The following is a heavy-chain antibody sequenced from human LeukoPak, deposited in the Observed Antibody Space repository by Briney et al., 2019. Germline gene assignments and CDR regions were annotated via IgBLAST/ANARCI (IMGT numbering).Heavy chain of an antibody. D-gene: IGHD3-10*01. Sequence: SVTVSCKASGGTFSSYAISWVRQAPGQGLEWMGRIISILGTANYAQKFQGRVTITTDESTSTAYMELSSLRSEDTAVYYCGTRYYGSGADYWGQGTLVTVSS. V-gene: IGHV1-69*05. J-gene: IGHJ4*02. CDR1: GGTFSSYA. CDR3: GTRYYGSGADY. CDR2: IISILGTA.